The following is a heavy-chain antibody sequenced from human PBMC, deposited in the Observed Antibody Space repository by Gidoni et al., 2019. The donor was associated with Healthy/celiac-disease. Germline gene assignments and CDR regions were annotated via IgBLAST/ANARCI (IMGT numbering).Heavy chain of an antibody. CDR2: INPNSGGT. CDR1: GYTFTGYY. J-gene: IGHJ4*02. V-gene: IGHV1-2*02. Sequence: QVQLVQSGAEEKKPGASVKVSCKASGYTFTGYYMHWVRQAPGQGLEWMGWINPNSGGTNYAQKFQGRVTMTRDTSISTAYMELSRLRSDDTAVYYCARDYDYDILTGYYGYFDYWGQGTLVTVSS. CDR3: ARDYDYDILTGYYGYFDY. D-gene: IGHD3-9*01.